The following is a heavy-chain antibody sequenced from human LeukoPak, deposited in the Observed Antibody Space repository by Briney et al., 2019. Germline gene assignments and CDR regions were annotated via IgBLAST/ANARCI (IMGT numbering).Heavy chain of an antibody. V-gene: IGHV4-34*01. CDR3: ARCLPAPIYGPGSYNKIPNFGMDV. CDR2: INHSGST. D-gene: IGHD3-10*01. Sequence: SETLSLTCAVYGGSFSGYYWSWIRQPPGKGLEWIGEINHSGSTNYNPSLKSRVTISVDTSKNQFSLKLSSVTAADTAVYYCARCLPAPIYGPGSYNKIPNFGMDVWGKGTTVTISS. CDR1: GGSFSGYY. J-gene: IGHJ6*03.